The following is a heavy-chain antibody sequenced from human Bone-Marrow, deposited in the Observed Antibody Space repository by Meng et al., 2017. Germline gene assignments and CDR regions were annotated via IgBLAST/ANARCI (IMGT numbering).Heavy chain of an antibody. D-gene: IGHD3-16*01. Sequence: GESLKISCEASGFTFSTTWMSWVRQAPGKGLEWVANIEGDGSEKNYVDSVKGRFTISRDNTKNSLYLQMNSLRGEDTAVYFCGAEEGGWGQGTLVTVSS. CDR2: IEGDGSEK. CDR3: GAEEGG. V-gene: IGHV3-7*01. CDR1: GFTFSTTW. J-gene: IGHJ4*02.